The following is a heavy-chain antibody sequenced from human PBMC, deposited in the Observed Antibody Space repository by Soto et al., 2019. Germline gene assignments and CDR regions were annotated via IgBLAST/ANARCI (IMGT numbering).Heavy chain of an antibody. CDR2: ISGSSGSI. J-gene: IGHJ4*02. Sequence: EVQLLESGGGLVQPGGSLRLSCTASGFTFSSHVMSWVRQAPGKGLEWVSAISGSSGSIYYADAVKGRFTISRDNSKNTLYPQMNSLRAEDTAVYYCAKGRVLQWFGEPPFYWGQGTLVTVSS. D-gene: IGHD3-10*01. CDR1: GFTFSSHV. V-gene: IGHV3-23*01. CDR3: AKGRVLQWFGEPPFY.